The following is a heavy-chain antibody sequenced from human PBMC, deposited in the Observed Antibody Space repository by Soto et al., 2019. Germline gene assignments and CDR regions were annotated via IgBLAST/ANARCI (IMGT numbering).Heavy chain of an antibody. V-gene: IGHV3-74*01. D-gene: IGHD2-2*01. Sequence: EVQLVEAGGGLVQPGGSLRLSCAASGFTFSSYWMHWVRQAPGTGLVWVSRINSDGSSTSYADSVKGRFTISRDNAKNTLYLQMKSLRAEDTSVYYCARVVTALYYYGMDVLGQGTTVTVSS. CDR2: INSDGSST. CDR3: ARVVTALYYYGMDV. CDR1: GFTFSSYW. J-gene: IGHJ6*02.